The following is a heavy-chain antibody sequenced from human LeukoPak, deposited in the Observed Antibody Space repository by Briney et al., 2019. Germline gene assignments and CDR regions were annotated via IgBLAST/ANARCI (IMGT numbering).Heavy chain of an antibody. CDR1: GGTFSSYA. Sequence: ASVKVSCKASGGTFSSYAISWVRQAPGQGLEWMGGIIAIFGTANYAQKFQGRVTITTDESTSTAYMELSSLRSEDTAVYYCPRENYGGANCFDPWGQGTLVTVSS. V-gene: IGHV1-69*05. CDR2: IIAIFGTA. CDR3: PRENYGGANCFDP. J-gene: IGHJ5*02. D-gene: IGHD4-17*01.